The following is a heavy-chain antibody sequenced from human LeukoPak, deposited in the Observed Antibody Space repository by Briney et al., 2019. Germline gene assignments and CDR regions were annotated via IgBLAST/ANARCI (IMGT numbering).Heavy chain of an antibody. CDR3: ARSDFWSGYANY. Sequence: SETLSITCTVHGGSFNGYYWSWIRQPPGKGLEWIGEINHSGTTNYNPSLKSRVTISVDKSKNQFSLKLNSVTAADTAVYYCARSDFWSGYANYWGQGTLVTVSS. V-gene: IGHV4-34*01. CDR2: INHSGTT. J-gene: IGHJ4*02. D-gene: IGHD3-3*01. CDR1: GGSFNGYY.